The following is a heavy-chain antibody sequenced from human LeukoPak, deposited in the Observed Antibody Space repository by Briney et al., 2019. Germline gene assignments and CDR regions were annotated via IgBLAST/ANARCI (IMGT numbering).Heavy chain of an antibody. CDR2: LSSDGITQ. CDR1: GVHLIQYA. CDR3: GRGAPRVVAFDD. D-gene: IGHD3-22*01. Sequence: PGGSLRLSCVASGVHLIQYAMRLGRQAPGKGLEWVTILSSDGITQNYADSVRGRFTISRDDSKKTLYLQMNSLRREDTAIYYCGRGAPRVVAFDDWGQGALVTVSS. J-gene: IGHJ4*02. V-gene: IGHV3-30*04.